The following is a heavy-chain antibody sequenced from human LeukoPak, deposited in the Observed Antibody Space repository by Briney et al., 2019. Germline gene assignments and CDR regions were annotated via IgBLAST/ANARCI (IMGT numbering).Heavy chain of an antibody. CDR1: GVSIKNYY. CDR2: IYYAGSS. CDR3: ARQAVIIPTGMEGPWFDP. J-gene: IGHJ5*02. V-gene: IGHV4-59*08. Sequence: PSETLSLTCTVSGVSIKNYYWSWIRQPPGKGLEWIANIYYAGSSNYNPSLKSRVSVSIDASKNHSSLKLTSVTAADTAIYYCARQAVIIPTGMEGPWFDPWGQGTLVTVSS. D-gene: IGHD2/OR15-2a*01.